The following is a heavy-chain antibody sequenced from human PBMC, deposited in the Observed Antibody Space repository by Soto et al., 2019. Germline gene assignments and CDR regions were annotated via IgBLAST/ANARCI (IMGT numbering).Heavy chain of an antibody. Sequence: ASVKVSCKASGGTFSSYTISWVRQAPGQGLEWMGRIIPILGIANYAQKFQGRVTITADKSTSTAYMELSSLRSEDTAVYYCATDPLYYYDSSGPDHTPTDPDPSWGQRTLVTVSS. D-gene: IGHD3-22*01. CDR2: IIPILGIA. J-gene: IGHJ5*02. V-gene: IGHV1-69*04. CDR3: ATDPLYYYDSSGPDHTPTDPDPS. CDR1: GGTFSSYT.